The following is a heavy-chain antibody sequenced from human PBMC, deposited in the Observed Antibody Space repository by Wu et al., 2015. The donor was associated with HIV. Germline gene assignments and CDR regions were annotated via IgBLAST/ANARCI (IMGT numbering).Heavy chain of an antibody. CDR2: IIPIFGTP. CDR1: GDTFSSHT. Sequence: QVQLVQSGAEMKKPGSSMKVSCMASGDTFSSHTINWVRQAPGQGLEWMGGIIPIFGTPKYAHQFQDRVTVTTNTSTSIVYMEMRSLTTDDTAVYYCARDGGIDWDDSGSEFWGQGTLVTVSS. CDR3: ARDGGIDWDDSGSEF. V-gene: IGHV1-69*05. J-gene: IGHJ4*02. D-gene: IGHD1-1*01.